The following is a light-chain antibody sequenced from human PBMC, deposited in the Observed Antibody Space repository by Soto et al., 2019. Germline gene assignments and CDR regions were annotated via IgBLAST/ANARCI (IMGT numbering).Light chain of an antibody. CDR2: GAS. CDR3: QHRSNWPLT. V-gene: IGKV3-15*01. J-gene: IGKJ4*01. CDR1: QTISND. Sequence: EVVMTQSPATVSVSPGEGVTLSCRASQTISNDLAWYQQKPGQAPRLLIYGASTRATGVPARFSGGGSGTEFTLTISSLQSEDFAFYYCQHRSNWPLTFGGGTKVDIK.